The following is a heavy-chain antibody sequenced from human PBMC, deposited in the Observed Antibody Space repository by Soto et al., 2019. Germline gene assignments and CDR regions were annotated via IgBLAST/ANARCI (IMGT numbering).Heavy chain of an antibody. D-gene: IGHD6-13*01. CDR2: IYYSGST. CDR3: ARGVIAAAGLFDY. Sequence: QVQLQESGPGLVKPSETLSLTCTVSGGSISSYYWSWIRQPPGKGLEWIGYIYYSGSTNYNPSLKSRVTISVDTSKNQFSLKLSSVTAADTAVYYCARGVIAAAGLFDYWGQGTLVTVSS. J-gene: IGHJ4*02. CDR1: GGSISSYY. V-gene: IGHV4-59*01.